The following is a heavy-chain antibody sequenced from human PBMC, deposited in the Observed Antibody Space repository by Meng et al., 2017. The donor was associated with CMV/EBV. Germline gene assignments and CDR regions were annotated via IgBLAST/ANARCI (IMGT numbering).Heavy chain of an antibody. J-gene: IGHJ4*02. D-gene: IGHD6-19*01. CDR2: IYYSGST. CDR1: GGSIRSSSNY. V-gene: IGHV4-39*07. CDR3: ARDSAVAGVVDY. Sequence: LRRQETGPGLVKPAGTVSRSCTVSGGSIRSSSNYWGWIRQPPGKGLEWIGSIYYSGSTYYNPSLKSRVTISVDTSKDQFSLKLSSVTAADTAVYYCARDSAVAGVVDYWGQGTLVTVSS.